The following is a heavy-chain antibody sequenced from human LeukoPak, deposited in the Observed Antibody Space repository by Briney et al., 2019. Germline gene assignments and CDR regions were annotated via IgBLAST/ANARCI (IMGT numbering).Heavy chain of an antibody. Sequence: PGGSLRLSCAASGFTFSSYAMSWVRQAPGKGLEWVSAISGSGGSTYYADSVKGRFTISRDNSKNTLYLQMNSLRAEDTALYYCARERTLRGRGSGRDLYYYYMDVWGKGTTVTISS. CDR3: ARERTLRGRGSGRDLYYYYMDV. J-gene: IGHJ6*03. V-gene: IGHV3-23*01. D-gene: IGHD3-10*01. CDR1: GFTFSSYA. CDR2: ISGSGGST.